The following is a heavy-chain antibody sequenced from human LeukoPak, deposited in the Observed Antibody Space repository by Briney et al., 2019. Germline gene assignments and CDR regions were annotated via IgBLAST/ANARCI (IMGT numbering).Heavy chain of an antibody. CDR3: ATLGVRGAPYYFDH. Sequence: GGSLRLSCAASGFTLSTSEVNWVRQAPGKGLEWVSFISSSGKRGSTIYYADSVKGRFTISRDNAKNSLYLQMNSLRAEDTAVYYCATLGVRGAPYYFDHWGQGTLVTVSS. J-gene: IGHJ4*02. CDR2: ISSSGKRGSTI. D-gene: IGHD3-10*01. V-gene: IGHV3-48*03. CDR1: GFTLSTSE.